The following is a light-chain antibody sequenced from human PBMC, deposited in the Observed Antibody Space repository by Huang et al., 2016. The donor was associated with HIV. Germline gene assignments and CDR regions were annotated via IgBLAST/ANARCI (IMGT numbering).Light chain of an antibody. CDR1: QVISNS. CDR3: QQYYNTPYT. Sequence: DIQMTQSPSSLSASVGDRVTITCRVTQVISNSLAWYQQKPGKAPNPLVYTASRLHSGVPSRFSGSGSGTDYTLTISSLQPEDVATYYCQQYYNTPYTFGQGTKLEIK. V-gene: IGKV1-NL1*01. CDR2: TAS. J-gene: IGKJ2*01.